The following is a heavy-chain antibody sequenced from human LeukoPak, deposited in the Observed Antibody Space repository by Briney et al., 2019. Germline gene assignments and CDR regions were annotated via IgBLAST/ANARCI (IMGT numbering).Heavy chain of an antibody. D-gene: IGHD2-15*01. J-gene: IGHJ5*02. V-gene: IGHV3-23*01. CDR2: ITGGGDTT. CDR3: AKGWPIAGDRKDWFTL. CDR1: GFTFSDYA. Sequence: GGSLRLSCGASGFTFSDYAMNWVRQTPVRGLEGVAAITGGGDTTYYADSVKGRFTISRDNFRSTLTLEMSSLKYEDTAVYYCAKGWPIAGDRKDWFTLWGQGTLVTVSS.